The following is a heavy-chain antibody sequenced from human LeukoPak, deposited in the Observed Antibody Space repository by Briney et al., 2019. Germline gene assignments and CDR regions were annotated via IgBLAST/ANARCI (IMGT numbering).Heavy chain of an antibody. CDR1: GFTSSRHW. CDR3: AIAAGWELGY. Sequence: GGSLRLSCAVSGFTSSRHWMSWVRQTPEKGLEWVANIKEDASEENYVDSVKGRFTISRDNAKNSLYLQMNSLRAEDTAVYDCAIAAGWELGYWGQETLVTVSS. J-gene: IGHJ4*02. V-gene: IGHV3-7*01. CDR2: IKEDASEE. D-gene: IGHD6-25*01.